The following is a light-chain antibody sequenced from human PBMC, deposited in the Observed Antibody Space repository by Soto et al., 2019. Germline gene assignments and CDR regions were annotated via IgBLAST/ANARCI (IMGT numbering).Light chain of an antibody. CDR3: QSLVNGIQV. Sequence: QPVLTQSPSASASLGASVKLTCTLSSGYSTYGIAWHQQQSEKGPRFLMKINYDGTHSKGDGFFDRFSGSSSGAERHLTISSLQSEDEADYYCQSLVNGIQVFGGGTKLTVL. CDR1: SGYSTYG. V-gene: IGLV4-69*01. CDR2: INYDGTH. J-gene: IGLJ3*02.